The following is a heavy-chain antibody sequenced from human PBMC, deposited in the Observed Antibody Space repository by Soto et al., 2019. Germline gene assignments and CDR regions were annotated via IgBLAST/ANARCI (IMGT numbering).Heavy chain of an antibody. V-gene: IGHV3-33*01. Sequence: GGYLRLSCGASGFNFGNFGMHWVRQAPGKGLEWLTVISNDENIKQDSVRGRFAIARDNSKNTLYLHLTSLRAEDTAIYYCARGLRGVLDYWGQGTLVTVSS. CDR2: ISNDENIK. CDR1: GFNFGNFG. CDR3: ARGLRGVLDY. J-gene: IGHJ4*02. D-gene: IGHD5-12*01.